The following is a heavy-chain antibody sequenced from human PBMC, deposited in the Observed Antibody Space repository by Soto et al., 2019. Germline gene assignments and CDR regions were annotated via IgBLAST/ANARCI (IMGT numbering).Heavy chain of an antibody. D-gene: IGHD6-19*01. J-gene: IGHJ4*02. Sequence: GGSLRLSCAASGFTFSSYAMSWVRQAPGKGLEWVSAISGSGGSTYYADSVKGRFTISRDNSKNTLYLQMNGLRAEDTAVYYCAKDYSGWSHFDYWGQGTLVTVSS. CDR1: GFTFSSYA. CDR3: AKDYSGWSHFDY. V-gene: IGHV3-23*01. CDR2: ISGSGGST.